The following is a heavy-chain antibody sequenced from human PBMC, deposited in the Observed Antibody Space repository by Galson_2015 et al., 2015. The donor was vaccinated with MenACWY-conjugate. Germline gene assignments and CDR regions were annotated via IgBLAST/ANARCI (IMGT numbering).Heavy chain of an antibody. CDR3: ARGPYGIDF. CDR2: IKEDGSEK. J-gene: IGHJ6*02. Sequence: SLRLSCAVSGFTFRNYWMTWVRQAPGKGLEWVASIKEDGSEKYYVDSVKGRFTISRDNTKSSMYLEMNSLRDEDTAVYYCARGPYGIDFWGQGTTVTASS. V-gene: IGHV3-7*03. CDR1: GFTFRNYW.